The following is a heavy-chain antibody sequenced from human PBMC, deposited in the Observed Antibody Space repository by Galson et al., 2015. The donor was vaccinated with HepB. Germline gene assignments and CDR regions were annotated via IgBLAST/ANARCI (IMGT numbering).Heavy chain of an antibody. J-gene: IGHJ3*02. D-gene: IGHD6-13*01. CDR3: ARDDWGGYSSSWSVDAFDI. CDR1: RGSFSGYY. V-gene: IGHV4-34*01. Sequence: TLSLTCAVYRGSFSGYYWSWIRQPPGKGLEWIGEINHSGSTNYNPSLKSRVTLSVDTSKNQFSLKLSSVTAADTAVYYCARDDWGGYSSSWSVDAFDIWGQGTMVTVSS. CDR2: INHSGST.